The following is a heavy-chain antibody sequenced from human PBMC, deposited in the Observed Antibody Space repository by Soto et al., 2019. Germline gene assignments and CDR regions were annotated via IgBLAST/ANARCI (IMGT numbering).Heavy chain of an antibody. D-gene: IGHD6-13*01. CDR2: ISAYSGST. CDR1: GYTFTTYG. CDR3: ARDFTKSSSWPYYFDY. J-gene: IGHJ4*02. Sequence: QVQLVQSGAEVKKPGASVKVSCKASGYTFTTYGISWVRQAPGQGLEWMGWISAYSGSTKFAQKLQGRVTMTTDTSTTTAYMELRRLTSDDTAVYYCARDFTKSSSWPYYFDYWGQGTLVTGSS. V-gene: IGHV1-18*01.